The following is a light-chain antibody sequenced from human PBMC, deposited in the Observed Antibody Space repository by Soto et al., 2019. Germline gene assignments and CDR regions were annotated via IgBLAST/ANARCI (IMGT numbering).Light chain of an antibody. Sequence: EIVLTQSPGTLSLSPGERATLSCRASQSVSSSYLAWYQQKPGQAPRLLIYGASSRATGIPERFSGSGSGTDFSPTISRLEPQDVAVYYCQQYGSSPRVTFGHGTKVDIK. V-gene: IGKV3-20*01. J-gene: IGKJ3*01. CDR3: QQYGSSPRVT. CDR2: GAS. CDR1: QSVSSSY.